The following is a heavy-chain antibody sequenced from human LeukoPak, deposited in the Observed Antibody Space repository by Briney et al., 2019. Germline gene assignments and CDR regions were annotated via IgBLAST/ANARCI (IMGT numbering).Heavy chain of an antibody. CDR3: AREGGGPAAMEGGWFGP. Sequence: SETLSLTCTVSGGSISSYYWSWIRQPPGKGLEWIGHIYYSGSTNYNPSLKSRVTISVDTSKNQFSLKLSSVTAADTAVYYCAREGGGPAAMEGGWFGPWGQGTLVTVSS. CDR1: GGSISSYY. V-gene: IGHV4-59*01. CDR2: IYYSGST. D-gene: IGHD2-2*01. J-gene: IGHJ5*01.